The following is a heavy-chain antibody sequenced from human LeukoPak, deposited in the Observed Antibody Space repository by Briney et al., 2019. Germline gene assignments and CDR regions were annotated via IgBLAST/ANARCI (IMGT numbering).Heavy chain of an antibody. D-gene: IGHD6-13*01. CDR1: GFTFSNAW. CDR2: IKSKTDGGTT. Sequence: PGGSLRLSCAASGFTFSNAWMSWVRQAPGKGLEWVGRIKSKTDGGTTDYAAPVKGRFTISRDDSKNTLYLQMNSLKTEDTAVYYCTTLKKPHRVYYYYYYYMDVWGKGTTVTVSS. CDR3: TTLKKPHRVYYYYYYYMDV. V-gene: IGHV3-15*01. J-gene: IGHJ6*03.